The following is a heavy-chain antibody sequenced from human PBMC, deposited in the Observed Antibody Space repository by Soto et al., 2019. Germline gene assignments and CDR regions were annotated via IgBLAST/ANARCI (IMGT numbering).Heavy chain of an antibody. V-gene: IGHV1-69*13. J-gene: IGHJ5*02. CDR3: ARDHSSGYYNWFDT. Sequence: SVKVSYKASGGTFSSYAISWVRQAPGQGLEWMGGIIPIFGTANYAQKFQGRVTITADESTSTAYMELSSLRSEDTAVYYCARDHSSGYYNWFDTWGQGTLVTVSS. D-gene: IGHD5-18*01. CDR1: GGTFSSYA. CDR2: IIPIFGTA.